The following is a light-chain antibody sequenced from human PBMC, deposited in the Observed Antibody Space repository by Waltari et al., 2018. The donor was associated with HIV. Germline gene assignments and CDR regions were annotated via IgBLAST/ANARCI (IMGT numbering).Light chain of an antibody. CDR3: SSFSISSTLVL. Sequence: QSALTQPASVSGSPGQSITISCTGTSSDIGGYNYVSWYQQHPGKAPKLMIFDASNRPAGISSRFSGSKAGNTASRTISGLQADDEAHYCCSSFSISSTLVLFGGGTKLTVL. CDR2: DAS. CDR1: SSDIGGYNY. J-gene: IGLJ2*01. V-gene: IGLV2-14*03.